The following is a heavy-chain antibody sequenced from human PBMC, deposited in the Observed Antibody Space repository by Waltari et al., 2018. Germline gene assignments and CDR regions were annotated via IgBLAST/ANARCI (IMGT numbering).Heavy chain of an antibody. CDR1: GFTFSGYA. Sequence: EVELLESGGGLVQPGGSLRLSCAASGFTFSGYAMSWVRQAPGKGLEWVSAISGSGANTYYADSVKGRFTISRDNSKHTLFLQMNSLRAEDTAIYYCAKDRHNYYYCYCMDVWGKGTTVTVSS. CDR3: AKDRHNYYYCYCMDV. J-gene: IGHJ6*03. CDR2: ISGSGANT. V-gene: IGHV3-23*01.